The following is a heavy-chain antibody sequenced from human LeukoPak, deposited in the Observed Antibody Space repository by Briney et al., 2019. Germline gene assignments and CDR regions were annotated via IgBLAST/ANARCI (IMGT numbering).Heavy chain of an antibody. Sequence: ASVKVSCKXSGGTFSSDAISWVRQAPGQGLEWMGGIIPIFGTANYAQKFQGRVTITTDESTSTAYMELSSLRSEDTAVYYCARGKVYDFWSGYSDYFDYWGQGTLVTVSS. J-gene: IGHJ4*02. CDR3: ARGKVYDFWSGYSDYFDY. V-gene: IGHV1-69*05. CDR1: GGTFSSDA. CDR2: IIPIFGTA. D-gene: IGHD3-3*01.